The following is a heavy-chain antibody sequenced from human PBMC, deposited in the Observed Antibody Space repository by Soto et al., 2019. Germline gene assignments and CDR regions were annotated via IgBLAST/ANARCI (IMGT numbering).Heavy chain of an antibody. Sequence: SETLSLTCAVSGGSISSGGYSWSWIRQPPGEGLEWIGSIYYSGSTNYNPSLKSRVTISIDTSKNQFSLKLSSVTAADTAVYFCARAYYGDYPYFDYWGQGTLVTVSS. D-gene: IGHD4-17*01. CDR2: IYYSGST. CDR1: GGSISSGGYS. V-gene: IGHV4-61*08. CDR3: ARAYYGDYPYFDY. J-gene: IGHJ4*02.